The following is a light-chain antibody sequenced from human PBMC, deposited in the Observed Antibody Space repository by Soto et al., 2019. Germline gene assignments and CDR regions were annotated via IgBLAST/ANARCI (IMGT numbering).Light chain of an antibody. CDR1: QGISSY. V-gene: IGKV1-8*01. J-gene: IGKJ4*01. Sequence: AIRMTQSPSSFSASTGDRVTITCRASQGISSYLAWYQQKPGKAPKLLIYAASTLQSGVPSRFSGSGSGTDFTLTISCLQSEDFATYYCQQYYSYPPTFGGGTKVEIE. CDR2: AAS. CDR3: QQYYSYPPT.